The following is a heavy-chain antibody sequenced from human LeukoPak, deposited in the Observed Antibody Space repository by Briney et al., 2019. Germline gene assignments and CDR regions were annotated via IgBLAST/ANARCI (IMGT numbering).Heavy chain of an antibody. J-gene: IGHJ4*02. CDR3: AKLPSLTIFFDFYFDY. CDR1: GFTFSSYA. V-gene: IGHV3-23*01. D-gene: IGHD3-3*01. Sequence: PGGSLRLSCAASGFTFSSYAMSWVRQAPGKGLEWVSAISGSGGSTFYADSVKGRFTISRDHSKNTLFLQMNNLRAEDTALYYCAKLPSLTIFFDFYFDYWGQGTLVTVSS. CDR2: ISGSGGST.